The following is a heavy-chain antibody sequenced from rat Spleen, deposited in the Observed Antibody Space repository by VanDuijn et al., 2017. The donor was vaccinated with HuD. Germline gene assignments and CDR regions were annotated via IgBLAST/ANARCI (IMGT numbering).Heavy chain of an antibody. V-gene: IGHV5-27*01. D-gene: IGHD4-1*01. CDR1: GISFSDYD. CDR2: ISSSGENT. Sequence: EMQLVESGGGLVQPGRSLKLSCAASGISFSDYDMAWVRQAPTKGLEWVASISSSGENTYYRDSVKGRFTVSRDDATSTLYLQMDSLGSEDTATYYCTTYGGLRNWFAHWGQGTLVTVSS. CDR3: TTYGGLRNWFAH. J-gene: IGHJ3*01.